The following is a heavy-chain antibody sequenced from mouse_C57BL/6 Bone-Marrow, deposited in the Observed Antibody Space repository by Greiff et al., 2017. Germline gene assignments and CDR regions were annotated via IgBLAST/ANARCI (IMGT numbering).Heavy chain of an antibody. J-gene: IGHJ3*01. CDR1: GYSITSGYY. V-gene: IGHV3-6*01. CDR2: ISYDGSN. Sequence: DVKLQESGPGLVKPSQSLSLTCSVTGYSITSGYYWNWIRQFPGNKLEWMGYISYDGSNNYNPSLKNRISITRDTSKNQFFLKLNSVTTEDTATYYCARDPSYWGQGTLVTVSA. CDR3: ARDPSY.